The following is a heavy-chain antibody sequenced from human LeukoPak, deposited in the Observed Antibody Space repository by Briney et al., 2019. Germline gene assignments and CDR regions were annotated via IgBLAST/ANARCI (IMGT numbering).Heavy chain of an antibody. Sequence: GGSLRLSCAASGFTFSSYAMHWVRQAPGKGLEWVAVISYDGSNKYYADSVKGRFTIPRDNSKSTLYLQMNSLRAEDTAVYYCTASLTDWGQGTLVTVSS. CDR2: ISYDGSNK. CDR3: TASLTD. CDR1: GFTFSSYA. V-gene: IGHV3-30-3*01. D-gene: IGHD2-21*02. J-gene: IGHJ4*02.